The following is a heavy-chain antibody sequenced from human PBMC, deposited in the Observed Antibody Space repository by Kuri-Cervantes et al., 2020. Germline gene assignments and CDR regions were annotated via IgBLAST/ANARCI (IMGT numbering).Heavy chain of an antibody. D-gene: IGHD3-3*01. CDR2: IWYDGSNK. J-gene: IGHJ6*04. V-gene: IGHV3-33*01. Sequence: GGSLRLSCAASGFTFSSYGMHWVRQAPGKGLEWVAVIWYDGSNKYYADSVKGRFTISRDNSKNTLYLQMNSLRAEDTAVYYCARGRGITIFGVVGDVWGKGTTVTVSS. CDR3: ARGRGITIFGVVGDV. CDR1: GFTFSSYG.